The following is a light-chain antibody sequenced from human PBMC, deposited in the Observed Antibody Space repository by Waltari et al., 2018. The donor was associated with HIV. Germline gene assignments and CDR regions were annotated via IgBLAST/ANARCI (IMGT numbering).Light chain of an antibody. V-gene: IGLV1-44*01. CDR3: AAWDDSLNGYV. CDR2: NNN. CDR1: SSNIGSYT. J-gene: IGLJ1*01. Sequence: QSVLTQPPSASGTPGQRISISCSGCSSNIGSYTVNWYQQLPGAAPKLRIYNNNQRPSGVPDRFSGSKSGTSASLAISGLQSEDEADYYCAAWDDSLNGYVFGTGTKVTVL.